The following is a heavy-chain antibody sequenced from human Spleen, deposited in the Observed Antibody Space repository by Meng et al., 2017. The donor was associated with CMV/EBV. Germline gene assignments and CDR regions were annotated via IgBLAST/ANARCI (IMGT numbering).Heavy chain of an antibody. D-gene: IGHD6-13*01. CDR3: AKSRGVAAADTGNDFDY. Sequence: FTFSRYGMHWVRQAPGKGLEWVAFIRYDGSNKYYADSVKGRFTISRDNSKNTLYLQMNSLRAEDTAVYYCAKSRGVAAADTGNDFDYWGQGTLVTVSS. CDR2: IRYDGSNK. V-gene: IGHV3-30*02. CDR1: FTFSRYG. J-gene: IGHJ4*02.